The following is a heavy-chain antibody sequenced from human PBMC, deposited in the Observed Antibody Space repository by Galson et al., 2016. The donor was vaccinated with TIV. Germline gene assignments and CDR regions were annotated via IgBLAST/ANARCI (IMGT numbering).Heavy chain of an antibody. V-gene: IGHV1-69*02. Sequence: SVKVSCKASGGTFISYTLSWVRQAPGQGLEWMGRIIPDLGMTNYAQKFQGRVTITADRFTGTAYLELSSLKPGDTAVYYCARAESDDISSTEYWGQGTLVTVSS. CDR2: IIPDLGMT. J-gene: IGHJ4*02. CDR1: GGTFISYT. CDR3: ARAESDDISSTEY. D-gene: IGHD3-9*01.